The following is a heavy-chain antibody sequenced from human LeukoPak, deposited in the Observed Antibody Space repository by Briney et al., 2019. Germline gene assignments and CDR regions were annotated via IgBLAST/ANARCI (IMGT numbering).Heavy chain of an antibody. V-gene: IGHV1-3*01. J-gene: IGHJ4*02. CDR3: VRDFGYYYGSGSYQPLDY. Sequence: GASVKVSCKASGYTFTSYAMHWVRQAPGQRLEWMGWINAGNGNTKYSQKFQGRVTITRDTSASTAYMELSSLRSEDTAVYYCVRDFGYYYGSGSYQPLDYWSQGTLVTVSS. CDR1: GYTFTSYA. D-gene: IGHD3-10*01. CDR2: INAGNGNT.